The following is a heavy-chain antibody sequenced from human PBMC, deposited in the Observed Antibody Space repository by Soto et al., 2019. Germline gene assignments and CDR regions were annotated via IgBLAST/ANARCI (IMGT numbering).Heavy chain of an antibody. CDR1: GFTFSSYS. CDR3: ALGRDYDGAGYLDS. J-gene: IGHJ4*02. V-gene: IGHV3-48*01. CDR2: ISSSSSTI. D-gene: IGHD3-16*01. Sequence: EVQLVESGGGLVQPGGSLRLSCAASGFTFSSYSMNWVRQAPGKGLEWVSYISSSSSTIYYADSVKGRFTISRDNAKNSLRLQVNRLSAEDTAVYYCALGRDYDGAGYLDSWRQGPMVAVSS.